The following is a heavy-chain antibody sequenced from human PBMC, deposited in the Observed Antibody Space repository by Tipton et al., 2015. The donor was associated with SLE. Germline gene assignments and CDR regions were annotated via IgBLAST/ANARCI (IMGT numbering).Heavy chain of an antibody. Sequence: SLRLSCEASGFTYNSYGMHWVRQAPGKGLEWVAVISYDGSNKYYADSVKGRFTISRDNSKNTLYLQMNSLRAEDTAVYYCARDPYSSSWYRYYYMDVWGKGTTVTVSS. CDR1: GFTYNSYG. V-gene: IGHV3-30*03. CDR3: ARDPYSSSWYRYYYMDV. D-gene: IGHD6-13*01. J-gene: IGHJ6*03. CDR2: ISYDGSNK.